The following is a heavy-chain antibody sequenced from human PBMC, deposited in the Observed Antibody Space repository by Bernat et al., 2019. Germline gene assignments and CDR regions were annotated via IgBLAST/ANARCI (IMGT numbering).Heavy chain of an antibody. CDR3: ARPRYSSSFEGDFEI. D-gene: IGHD6-13*01. Sequence: QLQLQESGPGLVKPSETLSLTCTVSGGSISSNSYYWGWIRPPPGKGLEWIGGISYSGRTYYNPSLKSRVTIAVDTAKNQFSLRLNSVTAADAAVYYCARPRYSSSFEGDFEIWGQGTMVTVSS. CDR1: GGSISSNSYY. CDR2: ISYSGRT. V-gene: IGHV4-39*01. J-gene: IGHJ3*02.